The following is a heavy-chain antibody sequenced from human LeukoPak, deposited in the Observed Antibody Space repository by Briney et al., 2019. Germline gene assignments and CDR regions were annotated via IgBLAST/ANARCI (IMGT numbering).Heavy chain of an antibody. CDR2: IDHSGST. Sequence: PSETLSLTCAVYGGSFSGYFWSWIRQPPGKGLEWIVEIDHSGSTNYNPSLKSRVTISVDTSKNQFSLKLSSVTAADTGVYYCARRQPVLAAGTDYWGQGTLITVSS. CDR1: GGSFSGYF. CDR3: ARRQPVLAAGTDY. V-gene: IGHV4-34*01. J-gene: IGHJ4*02. D-gene: IGHD6-13*01.